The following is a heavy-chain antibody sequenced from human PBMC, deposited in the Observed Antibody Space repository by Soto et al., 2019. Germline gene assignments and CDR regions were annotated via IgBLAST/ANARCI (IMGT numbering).Heavy chain of an antibody. CDR2: ISSSGSTI. D-gene: IGHD2-2*01. J-gene: IGHJ5*02. V-gene: IGHV3-11*01. CDR3: ARDWRPTYPAIVLVPAATYNWFDP. Sequence: GGSLRLSCAASGFTFSDYYMSWIRQAPGKGLEWVSYISSSGSTIYYADSVKGRFTISRDNAKNSLYLQMNSLRAEDTAVYYCARDWRPTYPAIVLVPAATYNWFDPWGQGTLVTVSS. CDR1: GFTFSDYY.